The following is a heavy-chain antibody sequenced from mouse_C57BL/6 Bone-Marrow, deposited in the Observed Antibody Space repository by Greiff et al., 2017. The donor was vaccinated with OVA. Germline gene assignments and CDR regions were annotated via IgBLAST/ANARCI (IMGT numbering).Heavy chain of an antibody. CDR3: ARGGSWFAY. CDR1: GFTFSSYT. CDR2: ISGGGGNT. V-gene: IGHV5-9*01. J-gene: IGHJ3*01. Sequence: DVKLVESGGGLVKPGGSLKLSCAASGFTFSSYTMSWVRQTPEKRLEWVATISGGGGNTYYPDSVKGRFTISRDNAKNTLYLQMSSLRSEDTALYYCARGGSWFAYWGQGTLVTVSA.